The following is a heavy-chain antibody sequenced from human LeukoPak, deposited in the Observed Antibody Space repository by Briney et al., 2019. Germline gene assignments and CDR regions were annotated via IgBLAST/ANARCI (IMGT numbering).Heavy chain of an antibody. CDR3: ASPYMVLDAFDL. J-gene: IGHJ3*01. V-gene: IGHV1-2*02. CDR1: GYTFTSYG. CDR2: INPNSGGT. D-gene: IGHD1-1*01. Sequence: GASVKVSCKASGYTFTSYGISWVRQAPGQGLEWMGWINPNSGGTNYAQKFQGRVTMTRDTSISTAYMELSSLRSDDTAVYYCASPYMVLDAFDLWGRGTMVTVSS.